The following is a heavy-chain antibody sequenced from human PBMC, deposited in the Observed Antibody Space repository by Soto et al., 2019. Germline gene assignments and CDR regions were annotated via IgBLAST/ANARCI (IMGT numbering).Heavy chain of an antibody. D-gene: IGHD3-22*01. J-gene: IGHJ3*02. Sequence: EVQLLESGGVLVQPGGSLRLSCAASGFTFSSYAMSWVRQAPGKGLEWVSAISGSGGSTYYADSVKGRFTISRDNSKNTLYLQMNSLRAEDTAVYYCAKPYVGSSGTIGAFDIWGQGTMVTVSS. V-gene: IGHV3-23*01. CDR2: ISGSGGST. CDR1: GFTFSSYA. CDR3: AKPYVGSSGTIGAFDI.